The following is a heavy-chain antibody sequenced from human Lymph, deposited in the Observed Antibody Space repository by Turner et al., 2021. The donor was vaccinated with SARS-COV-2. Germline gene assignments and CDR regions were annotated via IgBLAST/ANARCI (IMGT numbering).Heavy chain of an antibody. CDR1: GFTFSSYW. J-gene: IGHJ1*01. D-gene: IGHD5-18*01. Sequence: EVRLVEPGGGLVQPGGSLTLSCPASGFTFSSYWMCWVRQAPGKGLEWVANIKQDGSGKYYVDSVKGRFTISRDNAKNSLNLQMNSLRAEDTAVYYCAREGTVMVYDYWGQGTLVTVSS. V-gene: IGHV3-7*03. CDR3: AREGTVMVYDY. CDR2: IKQDGSGK.